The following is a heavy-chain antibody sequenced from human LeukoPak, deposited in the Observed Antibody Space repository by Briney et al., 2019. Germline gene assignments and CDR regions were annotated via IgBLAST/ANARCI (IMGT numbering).Heavy chain of an antibody. Sequence: PPGGSLRLSCAASGFTFSSYAMSWVRQAPGKGLEWVSATSGSGGSTYYADSVKGRFTISGDNSKNTLYLQMNSLRAEDTAVYYCAKDITGVPYWGQGTLVTVSS. V-gene: IGHV3-23*01. D-gene: IGHD3-10*01. CDR3: AKDITGVPY. CDR2: TSGSGGST. CDR1: GFTFSSYA. J-gene: IGHJ4*02.